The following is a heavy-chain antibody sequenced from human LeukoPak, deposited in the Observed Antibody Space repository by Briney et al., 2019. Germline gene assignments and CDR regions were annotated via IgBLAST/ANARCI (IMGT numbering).Heavy chain of an antibody. D-gene: IGHD2-2*01. Sequence: ASVKVSCKASGYTFTGYYMHWVRQAPGQGLEWMGWINPNSGGTNYAQKFQGRVTMTRDTSISTAYMELSRLRSDDTAVYYCARDRASYCSSTSCFKVGFDYWGQGTLVTVSS. CDR3: ARDRASYCSSTSCFKVGFDY. V-gene: IGHV1-2*02. CDR2: INPNSGGT. J-gene: IGHJ4*02. CDR1: GYTFTGYY.